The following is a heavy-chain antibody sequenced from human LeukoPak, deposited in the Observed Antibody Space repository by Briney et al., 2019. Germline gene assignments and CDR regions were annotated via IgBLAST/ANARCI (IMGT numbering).Heavy chain of an antibody. V-gene: IGHV1-18*01. J-gene: IGHJ5*02. CDR2: LSAYNGNT. CDR1: GYTFTSYG. CDR3: ARLPKGFHYYGSENWFDP. D-gene: IGHD3-10*01. Sequence: ASVKVSCKASGYTFTSYGISWVRQAPGQGLEWMGWLSAYNGNTIYAQKLQGRVTMTTDTSTSTAYMELRSLRSDDTAVYYCARLPKGFHYYGSENWFDPWGQGTLVTVSS.